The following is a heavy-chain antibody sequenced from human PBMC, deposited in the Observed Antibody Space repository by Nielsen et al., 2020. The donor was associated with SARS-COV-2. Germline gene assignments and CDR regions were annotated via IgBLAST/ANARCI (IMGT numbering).Heavy chain of an antibody. V-gene: IGHV1-46*01. CDR3: ARPGDLSAFDF. CDR1: GYTFSNYY. J-gene: IGHJ3*01. CDR2: IDPSDGST. Sequence: ASVKVSCKASGYTFSNYYMHWVRQAPGQGLEWMGVIDPSDGSTRYAQKFQGRFIMTTDTSTTTVYMEMASLRAEDTAVYYCARPGDLSAFDFWGQGTMVTVSS. D-gene: IGHD7-27*01.